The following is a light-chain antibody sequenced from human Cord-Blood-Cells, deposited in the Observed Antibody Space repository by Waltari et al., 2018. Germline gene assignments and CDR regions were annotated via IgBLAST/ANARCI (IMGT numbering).Light chain of an antibody. CDR3: QQSYSTPRT. J-gene: IGKJ1*01. CDR1: QSISSY. V-gene: IGKV1-39*01. Sequence: DIQMTQSPSSLSASVGDRVTITCRASQSISSYLNWYQHKPGKAPKLLIYAASSLQSGVPSRFRGSGSGTDFTLTISSLQPEDFATYYCQQSYSTPRTFGQGTKVEIK. CDR2: AAS.